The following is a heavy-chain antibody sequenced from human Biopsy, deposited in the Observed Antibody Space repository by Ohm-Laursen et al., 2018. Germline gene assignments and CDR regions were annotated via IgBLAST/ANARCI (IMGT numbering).Heavy chain of an antibody. CDR1: GGSISSYY. Sequence: SDTLSLTCTVSGGSISSYYWSWIRQPPGKGLEWIGYIYYIGSTNYNPSLKSRVTISVDTSMNHLSLRLTSVTAADTAVYYCARHAPSYSGSYWRYFDLWGRGTLVTVSS. V-gene: IGHV4-59*08. J-gene: IGHJ2*01. D-gene: IGHD1-26*01. CDR3: ARHAPSYSGSYWRYFDL. CDR2: IYYIGST.